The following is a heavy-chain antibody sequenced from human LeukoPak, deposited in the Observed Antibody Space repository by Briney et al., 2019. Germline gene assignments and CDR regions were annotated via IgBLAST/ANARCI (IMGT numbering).Heavy chain of an antibody. V-gene: IGHV3-48*01. D-gene: IGHD4-17*01. J-gene: IGHJ4*02. CDR1: GFTFTRHS. Sequence: WGSLRLSCAASGFTFTRHSMNWVRQAPGKGLEWVSYISSSSTTIYYADSVKGRFTISRDNAKNSLYLQMNSLRAEDTAVYYCARDYYGDYFSDYWGQGTLFTGSS. CDR2: ISSSSTTI. CDR3: ARDYYGDYFSDY.